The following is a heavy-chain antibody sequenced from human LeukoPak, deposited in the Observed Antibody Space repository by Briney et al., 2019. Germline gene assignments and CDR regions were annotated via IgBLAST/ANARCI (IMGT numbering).Heavy chain of an antibody. CDR2: ISGSGGST. Sequence: GGSLRLSCAASGFTFSSYGMSWVRQAPGKGLEWVSAISGSGGSTYYADSVKGRFTISRDNSKNTLYLQMNSLRAEDTAVYYCAKDRSPYSSSWYEESRYNWFDPWGQGTLVTVSS. CDR3: AKDRSPYSSSWYEESRYNWFDP. CDR1: GFTFSSYG. V-gene: IGHV3-23*01. D-gene: IGHD6-13*01. J-gene: IGHJ5*02.